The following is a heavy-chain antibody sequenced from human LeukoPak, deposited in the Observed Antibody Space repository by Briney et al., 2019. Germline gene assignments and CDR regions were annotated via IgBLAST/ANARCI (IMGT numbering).Heavy chain of an antibody. D-gene: IGHD5-12*01. CDR1: GGSISSGGYS. V-gene: IGHV4-30-2*01. CDR3: ARSNSGYDSRDTFDY. Sequence: ASETLSLTCAVSGGSISSGGYSWSWIRQPPGKGLEWIGYIYHSGSTYYNPSLKSRVTISVDRSKNQFSLKLSSVTAADTAVYHCARSNSGYDSRDTFDYWGQGTLVTVSS. J-gene: IGHJ4*02. CDR2: IYHSGST.